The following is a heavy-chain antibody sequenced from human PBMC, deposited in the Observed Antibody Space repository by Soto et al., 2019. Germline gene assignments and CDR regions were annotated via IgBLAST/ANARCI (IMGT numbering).Heavy chain of an antibody. CDR1: GYTFTSYA. Sequence: ASVKVSCKASGYTFTSYAMHWVRQAPGQRLEWMGWINAGNGNTKYSQKFQGRVTITRDTSASTAYMELRSLRSDDTAVYYCARRSSGWSNWFDPSGQGTLVTVSS. CDR2: INAGNGNT. J-gene: IGHJ5*02. CDR3: ARRSSGWSNWFDP. V-gene: IGHV1-3*01. D-gene: IGHD6-19*01.